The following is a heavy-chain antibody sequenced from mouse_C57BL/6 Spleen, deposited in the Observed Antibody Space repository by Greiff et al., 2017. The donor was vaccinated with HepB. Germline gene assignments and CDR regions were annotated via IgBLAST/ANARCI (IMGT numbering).Heavy chain of an antibody. CDR1: GYTFTDYY. J-gene: IGHJ2*01. D-gene: IGHD1-1*01. CDR2: INPNNGGT. Sequence: EVQLQQSGPELVKPGASVKISCKASGYTFTDYYMNWVKQSHGKSLEWIGDINPNNGGTSYNQKFKGKATLTVDKSSSTADMELRSLTSEDSAVYYCARYYGSSFHYWGQGTTLTVSS. CDR3: ARYYGSSFHY. V-gene: IGHV1-26*01.